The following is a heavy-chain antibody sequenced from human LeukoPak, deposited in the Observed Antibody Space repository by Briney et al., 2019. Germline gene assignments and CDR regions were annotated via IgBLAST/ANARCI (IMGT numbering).Heavy chain of an antibody. D-gene: IGHD3-10*01. Sequence: SSETLSLTCTVSGDSISTSNSYWGWIRQPPGKGLEWIGSIYYSGNTYYNASLKSRVTISVDTSKNQFSLKLTSVTAADTAVYYCARQTGSGLFTLPGGQGTLVTVSS. CDR1: GDSISTSNSY. V-gene: IGHV4-39*01. J-gene: IGHJ4*02. CDR3: ARQTGSGLFTLP. CDR2: IYYSGNT.